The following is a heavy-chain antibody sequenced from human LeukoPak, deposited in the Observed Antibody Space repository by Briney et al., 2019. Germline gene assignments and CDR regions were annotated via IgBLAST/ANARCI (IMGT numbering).Heavy chain of an antibody. CDR3: AGGEETGGDY. V-gene: IGHV1-69*04. J-gene: IGHJ4*02. CDR1: GGTTSA. D-gene: IGHD7-27*01. Sequence: ASVKVSCKASGGTTSAIGWVRQAPGQGLEWMGIINPSGGSTSYAQKFQGRVTITADKSTSTAYMELSSLRSEDTAVYYCAGGEETGGDYWGQGTLVTVSS. CDR2: INPSGGST.